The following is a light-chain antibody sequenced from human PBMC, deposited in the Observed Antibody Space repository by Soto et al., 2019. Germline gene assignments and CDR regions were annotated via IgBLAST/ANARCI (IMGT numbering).Light chain of an antibody. Sequence: QSVLTQPPSLSGAPGQRVTISCTGSRSNIGAGYDVHWYQQLPGSAPKLLIYGNTNRPSGVPDRFSGSKSGTSASLAITGLQAEDEADYYCQSYDSSLSGTWVFGGGTKLTVL. CDR1: RSNIGAGYD. J-gene: IGLJ3*02. CDR2: GNT. CDR3: QSYDSSLSGTWV. V-gene: IGLV1-40*01.